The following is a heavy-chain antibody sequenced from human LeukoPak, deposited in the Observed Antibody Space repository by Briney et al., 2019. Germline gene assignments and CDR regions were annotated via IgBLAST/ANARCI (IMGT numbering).Heavy chain of an antibody. CDR3: ANRYSSSWSFDY. Sequence: GGSLRLSCAASGFTFSSYAMSWVRQAPGKGLEWVSAISGSGGSTYYADSVKGRFTISRDNSKNTLHLQMNSLRAEDTAVYYCANRYSSSWSFDYWGQGTLVTVSS. CDR1: GFTFSSYA. CDR2: ISGSGGST. V-gene: IGHV3-23*01. D-gene: IGHD6-13*01. J-gene: IGHJ4*02.